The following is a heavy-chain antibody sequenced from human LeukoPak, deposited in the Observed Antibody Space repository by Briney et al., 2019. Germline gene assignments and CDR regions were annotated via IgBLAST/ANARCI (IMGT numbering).Heavy chain of an antibody. D-gene: IGHD3-22*01. CDR1: XXTFSSYA. J-gene: IGHJ4*02. CDR3: ARDLNYYDSSGYGH. V-gene: IGHV3-23*01. Sequence: PGGSLRLSCAASXXTFSSYAMSWVRQAPGKGLEWVSAISGSGGSTYYADSVKGRFTISRDNSKNTLYLQMNSLRAEDTAVYYCARDLNYYDSSGYGHWGQGTLVTVSS. CDR2: ISGSGGST.